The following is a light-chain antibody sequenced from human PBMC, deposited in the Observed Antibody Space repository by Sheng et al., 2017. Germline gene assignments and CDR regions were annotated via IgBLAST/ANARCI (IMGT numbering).Light chain of an antibody. J-gene: IGLJ2*01. CDR2: QNF. CDR3: QAWDNNIV. V-gene: IGLV3-1*01. CDR1: KLGDKD. Sequence: SYELTQPPSVSVSPGQTASITCSGDKLGDKDASWYQQKPGQSPVLVIYQNFKRPSGIPERFSASNSGNTATLTISGTQAIDDADYYCQAWDNNIVFGRGTKLIVL.